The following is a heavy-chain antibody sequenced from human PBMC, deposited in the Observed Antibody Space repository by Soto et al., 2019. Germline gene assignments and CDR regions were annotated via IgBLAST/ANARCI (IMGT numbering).Heavy chain of an antibody. D-gene: IGHD4-4*01. CDR2: INAGDGNT. V-gene: IGHV1-3*01. Sequence: ASVKVSCKASGYTFSSYAMHWVRQAPGQRLEWMGWINAGDGNTKYSQKFQGRVTITRDTSASTACMELSSLRSEDTAVYYCARDAMTTEFDYWGQGTPVTVSS. CDR1: GYTFSSYA. CDR3: ARDAMTTEFDY. J-gene: IGHJ4*02.